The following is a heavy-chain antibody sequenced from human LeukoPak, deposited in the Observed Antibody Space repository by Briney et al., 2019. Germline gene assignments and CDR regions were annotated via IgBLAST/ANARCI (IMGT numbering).Heavy chain of an antibody. D-gene: IGHD2-2*01. J-gene: IGHJ3*02. CDR2: IYYSGST. V-gene: IGHV4-59*01. CDR3: ARDLVVVPASTSRHDAFDI. Sequence: PSETLSLTCTVSGGSISSYYWSWLRQPPGEGLEWIGYIYYSGSTNYNPSLKSRVTISVDTSKNQFSLKLSSVTAADTAVYYCARDLVVVPASTSRHDAFDIWGQGTMVTVSS. CDR1: GGSISSYY.